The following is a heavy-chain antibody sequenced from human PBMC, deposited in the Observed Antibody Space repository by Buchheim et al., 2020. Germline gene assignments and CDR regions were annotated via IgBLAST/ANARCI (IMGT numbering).Heavy chain of an antibody. D-gene: IGHD6-13*01. CDR2: INPNSGST. J-gene: IGHJ4*02. CDR3: ARDQYSSSWDFDF. CDR1: GYSFNDYY. V-gene: IGHV1-2*02. Sequence: QVQLLQSGAEVKKPGASVKVSCKASGYSFNDYYMHWVRQAPGQGLEWMGWINPNSGSTNYEQMFQGRVTMTRDPSITPAYMELSSLRSDDAAVYYCARDQYSSSWDFDFWGPGTL.